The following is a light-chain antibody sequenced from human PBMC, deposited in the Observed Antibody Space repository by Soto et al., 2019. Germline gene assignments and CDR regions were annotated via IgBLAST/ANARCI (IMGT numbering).Light chain of an antibody. CDR1: QRISTY. CDR2: AAS. CDR3: QQSFTTPRT. Sequence: DIQMTQFPSSLSASVGDRVTITCRASQRISTYLNWYQQKPGKAPKLLIYAASNLQSGVPSTFSGSGSGTDCTITISSLQHEDFATYYCQQSFTTPRTFGQGTTLQIK. J-gene: IGKJ2*01. V-gene: IGKV1-39*01.